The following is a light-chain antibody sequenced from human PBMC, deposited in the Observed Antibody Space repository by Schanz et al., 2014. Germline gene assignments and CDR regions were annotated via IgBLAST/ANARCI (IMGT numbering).Light chain of an antibody. CDR3: QSYDTSNRWI. V-gene: IGLV6-57*03. CDR1: SGSIASNY. Sequence: NFMLTQPHSVSESPGKTVTISCTRSSGSIASNYVQWYQQRPGSAPTTVIYEDNQRPSGVPDRFSGSIDSSSNSASLIISGLKTEDEADYYCQSYDTSNRWIFGGGTKLTVL. CDR2: EDN. J-gene: IGLJ3*02.